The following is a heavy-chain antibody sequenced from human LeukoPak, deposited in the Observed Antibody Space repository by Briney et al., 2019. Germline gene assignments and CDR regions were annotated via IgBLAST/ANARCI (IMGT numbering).Heavy chain of an antibody. CDR2: INHSGST. J-gene: IGHJ4*02. V-gene: IGHV4-39*07. Sequence: PSETLSLTCTVSGGSISSSSYYWSWIRQPPGKGLEWIGEINHSGSTNYNPSLKSRVTISVDTSKNQFSLKLSSVTAADTAVYYCARAPDSSGYDYFDYWGQGTLVTVSS. CDR1: GGSISSSSYY. CDR3: ARAPDSSGYDYFDY. D-gene: IGHD3-22*01.